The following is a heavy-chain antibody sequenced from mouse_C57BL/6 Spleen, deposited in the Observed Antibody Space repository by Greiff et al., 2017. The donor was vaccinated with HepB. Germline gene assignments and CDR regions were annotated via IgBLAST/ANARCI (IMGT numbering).Heavy chain of an antibody. CDR3: ARLPPGITTLVFDY. CDR1: GFTFSSYG. J-gene: IGHJ2*01. V-gene: IGHV5-6*01. CDR2: ISSGGSYT. D-gene: IGHD1-1*01. Sequence: EVQRVESGGDLVKPGGSLKLSCAASGFTFSSYGMSWVRQTPDKRLEWVATISSGGSYTYYPDSVKGRFTISRDNAKNTLYLQMSSLKSEDTAMYYCARLPPGITTLVFDYWGQGTTLTVSS.